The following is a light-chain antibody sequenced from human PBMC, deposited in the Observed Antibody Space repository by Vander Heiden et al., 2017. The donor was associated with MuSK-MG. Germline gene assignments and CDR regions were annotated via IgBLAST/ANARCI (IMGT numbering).Light chain of an antibody. CDR3: FAYADSDTWV. Sequence: SALTQPRSVSGSPGQAVAISCTATSSAIGAYNYVYWYQQHPGNPPKLMIDDVTKRPSGVPDRFSGSKSGNTASLTISGLQEEDEAEYYGFAYADSDTWVFGGGTKLTVL. V-gene: IGLV2-11*01. J-gene: IGLJ3*02. CDR2: DVT. CDR1: SSAIGAYNY.